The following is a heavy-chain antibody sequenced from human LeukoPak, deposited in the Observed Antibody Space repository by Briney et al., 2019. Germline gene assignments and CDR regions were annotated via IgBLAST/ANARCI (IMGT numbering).Heavy chain of an antibody. V-gene: IGHV3-9*01. CDR1: GFTFDDYA. D-gene: IGHD3-22*01. Sequence: GGSLRLSSAASGFTFDDYAMPWVRQAPGKGLEWVSGINWNSGSIGYADSVKGRFTISRDNAKNSLYLQMNSLRAEDTALYYCAKDIGSSGYYYPDYWGQGTLVTVSS. J-gene: IGHJ4*02. CDR2: INWNSGSI. CDR3: AKDIGSSGYYYPDY.